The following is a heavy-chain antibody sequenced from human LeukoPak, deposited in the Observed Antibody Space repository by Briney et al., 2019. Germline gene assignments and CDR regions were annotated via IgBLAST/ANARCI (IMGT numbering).Heavy chain of an antibody. CDR1: GFTFSNYA. CDR2: ISGSGGST. Sequence: GGSLRLSCAASGFTFSNYAMSWARQAPGKGLEWVSAISGSGGSTYYADPVKGRFTISRDNSKNTLYLQMNSLRAEDTAVYYCTKGTIWLPFDYWGQGTLLTVSS. D-gene: IGHD5-18*01. CDR3: TKGTIWLPFDY. V-gene: IGHV3-23*01. J-gene: IGHJ4*02.